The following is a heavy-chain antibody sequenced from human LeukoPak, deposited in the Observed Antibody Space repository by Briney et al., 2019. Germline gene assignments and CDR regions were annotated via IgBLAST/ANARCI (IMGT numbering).Heavy chain of an antibody. D-gene: IGHD3-16*02. CDR1: GFTFSSYS. J-gene: IGHJ5*02. CDR2: ISSSSSYI. Sequence: GGSLRLSCAASGFTFSSYSMNWVRQAPGKGLEWVSSISSSSSYIYYADSVKGRFTISRDNAKNSLYLQMNSLRAEDTAVYYCASGTGDYVWGSYRAWGQGTLVTVPS. CDR3: ASGTGDYVWGSYRA. V-gene: IGHV3-21*01.